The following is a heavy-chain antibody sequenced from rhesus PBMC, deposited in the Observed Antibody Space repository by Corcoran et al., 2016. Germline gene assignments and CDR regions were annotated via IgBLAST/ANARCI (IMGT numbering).Heavy chain of an antibody. Sequence: QLQLQESGPGLVKPSETLSVTCAVSGGSISSSYWSWIRQAPGKGLEWIGYTYGRARRTNSNPSLKSRVTLSLDTSKNQLSLKLSSVTTAEPAVYYCARGARTIDYWGQGVLVTVSS. CDR2: TYGRARRT. D-gene: IGHD1-44*02. J-gene: IGHJ4*01. CDR1: GGSISSSY. V-gene: IGHV4-169*01. CDR3: ARGARTIDY.